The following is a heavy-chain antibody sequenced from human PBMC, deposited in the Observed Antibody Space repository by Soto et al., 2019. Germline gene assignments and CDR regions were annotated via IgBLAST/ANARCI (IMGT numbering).Heavy chain of an antibody. CDR1: GGSVSSGAYY. D-gene: IGHD5-12*01. J-gene: IGHJ3*02. CDR3: ARARLRAVYAFDI. V-gene: IGHV4-31*03. Sequence: QVQLQESDAGLVKASQTLSLTCTVSGGSVSSGAYYWTWIRQRPGKGLEWIGYIYYSGSTYYSPSVKSRLSISFDTSKNPFSLRLSSVTAADTAMYYCARARLRAVYAFDIWGQGTMVTVSS. CDR2: IYYSGST.